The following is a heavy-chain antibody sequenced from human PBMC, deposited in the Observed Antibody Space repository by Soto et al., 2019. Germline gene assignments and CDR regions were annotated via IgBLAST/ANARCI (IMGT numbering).Heavy chain of an antibody. Sequence: ASVKVSCKASGYTFTSYAMHWVRQAPGQRLEWMGWINAGNGNTKYSQKFQGRVTITRDTSASTAYMELSSLRSEDTAVYYCARDKGSGYDWNYYYYMDVWXKGTTVTVSS. CDR1: GYTFTSYA. V-gene: IGHV1-3*01. CDR3: ARDKGSGYDWNYYYYMDV. D-gene: IGHD5-12*01. CDR2: INAGNGNT. J-gene: IGHJ6*03.